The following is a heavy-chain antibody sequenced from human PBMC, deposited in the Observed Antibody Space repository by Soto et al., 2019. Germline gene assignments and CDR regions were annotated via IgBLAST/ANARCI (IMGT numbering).Heavy chain of an antibody. J-gene: IGHJ6*03. Sequence: SETLSLTCAVYGGSFSGYYWSWIRQPPGKGLEWIGEINHSGSTNYNPSLKSRVTISVDTSKNQFSLRLSSVTAADTAVYYCARGRKKYCSGGSCTGGYYYFMDVWSKGTSVTVSS. CDR3: ARGRKKYCSGGSCTGGYYYFMDV. CDR1: GGSFSGYY. V-gene: IGHV4-34*01. CDR2: INHSGST. D-gene: IGHD2-15*01.